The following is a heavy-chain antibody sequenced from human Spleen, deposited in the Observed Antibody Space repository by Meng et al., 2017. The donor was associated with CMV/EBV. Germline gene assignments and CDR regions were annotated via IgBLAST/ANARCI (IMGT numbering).Heavy chain of an antibody. J-gene: IGHJ4*02. CDR3: ARGGIYISSDKFDH. CDR1: GFTFSNYW. V-gene: IGHV3-74*01. Sequence: GESLKISCGASGFTFSNYWMHWVRQAPGKGLVWVSRINSDGSDTSYADSVEGRFTISRDNAKNTLYLQMNSLRAEDTAVYYCARGGIYISSDKFDHWGQGTLVTVSS. CDR2: INSDGSDT. D-gene: IGHD6-6*01.